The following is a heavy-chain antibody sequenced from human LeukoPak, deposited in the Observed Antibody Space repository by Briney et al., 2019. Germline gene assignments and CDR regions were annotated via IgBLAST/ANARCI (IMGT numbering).Heavy chain of an antibody. Sequence: PGGSLRLSCAASGFTFNSYAMTWVRQGAGRGLEWVSTISGTSGTASYADSVEGRFSISRDDSKSTVYLQMTSLRVEDTAVYFCARVQPDNNDEYNWFDPWGQGTQVTVSS. D-gene: IGHD1-1*01. CDR2: ISGTSGTA. V-gene: IGHV3-23*01. CDR3: ARVQPDNNDEYNWFDP. J-gene: IGHJ5*02. CDR1: GFTFNSYA.